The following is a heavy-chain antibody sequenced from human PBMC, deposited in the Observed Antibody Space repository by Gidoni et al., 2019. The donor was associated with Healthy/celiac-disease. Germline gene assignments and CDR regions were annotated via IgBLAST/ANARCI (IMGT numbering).Heavy chain of an antibody. CDR2: IIPIFGTA. CDR1: GGTFSSYA. V-gene: IGHV1-69*01. CDR3: ASELYCGGDCYKYYYYGMDV. J-gene: IGHJ6*02. D-gene: IGHD2-21*02. Sequence: QVQLVQSGAEVKKPGSPVKVSCKASGGTFSSYAISWVRQAPGQGLEWMGGIIPIFGTANYAQKFQGRVTITADESTSTAYMELSSLRSEDTAVYYCASELYCGGDCYKYYYYGMDVWGQGTTVTVSS.